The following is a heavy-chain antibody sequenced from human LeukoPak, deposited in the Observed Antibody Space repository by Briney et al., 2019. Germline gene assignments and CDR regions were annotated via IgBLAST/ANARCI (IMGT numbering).Heavy chain of an antibody. CDR3: ARDRRDGYNHLLYYYYYGMDV. J-gene: IGHJ6*02. D-gene: IGHD5-24*01. Sequence: GGSLRLSCAASGFTFTSYAMSWVRQAPGKGLEWVSGISGSANSTNYADSVKGRFTISRDNSKDTLYLQMSSLRAEDTAVYYCARDRRDGYNHLLYYYYYGMDVWGQGTTVTVSS. CDR2: ISGSANST. CDR1: GFTFTSYA. V-gene: IGHV3-23*01.